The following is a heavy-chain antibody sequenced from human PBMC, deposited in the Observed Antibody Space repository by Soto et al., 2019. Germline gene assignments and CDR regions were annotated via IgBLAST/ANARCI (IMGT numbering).Heavy chain of an antibody. CDR3: ATDRVVATTEPAFDV. CDR1: KGAFRTYA. J-gene: IGHJ3*01. D-gene: IGHD5-12*01. V-gene: IGHV1-69*06. CDR2: IIPIFGRA. Sequence: QVQLVQSGAEVKKPGSSVKVSCKASKGAFRTYAISWVRQAPGQGLEWVGGIIPIFGRADYAKKFQGRVTITADKFTSTAYMELSSLRSKDTAIHYCATDRVVATTEPAFDVWGQGTLVIVSS.